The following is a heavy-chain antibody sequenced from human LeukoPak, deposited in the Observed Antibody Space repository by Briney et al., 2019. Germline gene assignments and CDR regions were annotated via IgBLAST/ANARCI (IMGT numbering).Heavy chain of an antibody. CDR2: INPSGGST. D-gene: IGHD1-26*01. Sequence: ASVKVSCKASGYTFTSYYMHWVRQAPGQGLEWMGIINPSGGSTSYAQKFQGRVTMTRDTSTSTVYMGLSSLRSEDTAVYYCARAAGAHRNYYYYYGMDVWGQGTTVTVSS. CDR1: GYTFTSYY. CDR3: ARAAGAHRNYYYYYGMDV. V-gene: IGHV1-46*01. J-gene: IGHJ6*02.